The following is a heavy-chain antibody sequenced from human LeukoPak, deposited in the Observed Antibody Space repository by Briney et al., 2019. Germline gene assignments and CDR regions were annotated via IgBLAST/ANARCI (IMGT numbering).Heavy chain of an antibody. D-gene: IGHD6-13*01. V-gene: IGHV3-23*01. CDR1: GFTFSSYS. Sequence: GGSLRLSCAASGFTFSSYSMSWVRQAPGKGLEWVSGTSDRGDYTYYADSVKGRFSISRDTSKNTLYLQMNSLRAEDTAVYYCAKCPRIAGRAFDYWGQGTLVTVSS. CDR2: TSDRGDYT. CDR3: AKCPRIAGRAFDY. J-gene: IGHJ4*02.